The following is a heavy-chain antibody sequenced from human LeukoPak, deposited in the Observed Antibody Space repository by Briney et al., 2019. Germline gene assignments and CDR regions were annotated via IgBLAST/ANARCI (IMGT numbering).Heavy chain of an antibody. CDR2: ISGNGGST. D-gene: IGHD2-2*01. Sequence: PGGSLRLSCAASGFTFINFAMSWVRQAPGKGLEWVSSISGNGGSTDYADSVKGRFTISRDNSKDALYLQMNSLRAEDTAVYYCAKIYCSSTSCYRRNFDYWGQGTLVTVSS. CDR3: AKIYCSSTSCYRRNFDY. CDR1: GFTFINFA. V-gene: IGHV3-23*01. J-gene: IGHJ4*02.